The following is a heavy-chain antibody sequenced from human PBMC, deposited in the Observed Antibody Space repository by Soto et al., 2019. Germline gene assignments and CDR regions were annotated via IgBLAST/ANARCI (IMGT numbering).Heavy chain of an antibody. CDR1: GGTFSSYT. CDR2: IIPILGIA. Sequence: QVQLVQSGAEVKKPGSSVKVSCKASGGTFSSYTISWVRQAPGQGLEWMGRIIPILGIANYAQKFQGRVTITADKSTSTAYMERSSLRSEDTAVYYCARHYGDYNGGYWGQGTLVTVSS. V-gene: IGHV1-69*02. CDR3: ARHYGDYNGGY. D-gene: IGHD4-17*01. J-gene: IGHJ4*02.